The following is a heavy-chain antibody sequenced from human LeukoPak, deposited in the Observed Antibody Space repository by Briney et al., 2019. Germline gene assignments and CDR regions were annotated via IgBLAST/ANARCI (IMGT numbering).Heavy chain of an antibody. V-gene: IGHV3-30*01. CDR2: ISYDGSNK. CDR3: AREGGGSYFIDY. D-gene: IGHD1-26*01. Sequence: GGSLRLSCAASGFTFSSYAMHWAREAPGKGLEWVAVISYDGSNKYYADSVKGRFTISRDNSKNTLYLQMNSLRAEDTAVYYCAREGGGSYFIDYWGQGTLVTVSS. J-gene: IGHJ4*02. CDR1: GFTFSSYA.